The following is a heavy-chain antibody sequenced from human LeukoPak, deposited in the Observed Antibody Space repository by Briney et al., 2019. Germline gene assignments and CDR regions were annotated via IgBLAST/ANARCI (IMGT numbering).Heavy chain of an antibody. J-gene: IGHJ5*02. D-gene: IGHD3-3*01. CDR1: GGSISSSSYY. Sequence: SETLSLTCTVSGGSISSSSYYWGWIRQPPGKGLEWIGSIYYSGSTYYNPSLKSRVTISVDTSKNQFSLKLSSVTAADPAVHYWARGFGSGYYIPGGRGTLVTVSS. V-gene: IGHV4-39*01. CDR2: IYYSGST. CDR3: ARGFGSGYYIP.